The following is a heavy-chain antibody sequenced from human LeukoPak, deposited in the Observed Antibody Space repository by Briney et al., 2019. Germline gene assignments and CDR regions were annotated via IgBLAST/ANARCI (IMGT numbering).Heavy chain of an antibody. CDR1: GFTFSSYE. Sequence: QPGGSLRLSCAASGFTFSSYEMNWVRQAPGKGLEWVSYISSSGSTIYYADSVKGRFTISRDNAKNSLYLQMNSLRAEDTAAYYCARGYSSSWSDAFDIWGQGTMVTVSS. J-gene: IGHJ3*02. CDR3: ARGYSSSWSDAFDI. V-gene: IGHV3-48*03. CDR2: ISSSGSTI. D-gene: IGHD6-13*01.